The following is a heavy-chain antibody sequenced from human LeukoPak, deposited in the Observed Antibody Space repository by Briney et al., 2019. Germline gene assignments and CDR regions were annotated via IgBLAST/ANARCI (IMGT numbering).Heavy chain of an antibody. CDR1: GGSFSGYY. V-gene: IGHV4-34*01. D-gene: IGHD3-10*01. CDR2: INHSGST. CDR3: ARGPYGIVDY. Sequence: SETLSLTCAVYGGSFSGYYWSWIRQPPGKGLEWIGEINHSGSTNYNPSLKSRVTITVDTSKNQFSLKLSSVTAADTAVYYCARGPYGIVDYWGQGTLVTVSS. J-gene: IGHJ4*02.